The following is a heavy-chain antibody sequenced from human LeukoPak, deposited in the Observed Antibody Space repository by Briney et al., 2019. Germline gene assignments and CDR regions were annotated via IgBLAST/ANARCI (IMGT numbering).Heavy chain of an antibody. V-gene: IGHV3-66*01. CDR2: IYSGGST. Sequence: GGSLRLSCAASGLNVSTNYMSWVRQAPGKGLEWVSVIYSGGSTHYADSVKGRFIIFRDTSKNTLYLQMNSLRAEDTAVYFCAKETARFGGYENWFDPWGQGTLVTVSS. CDR3: AKETARFGGYENWFDP. CDR1: GLNVSTNY. D-gene: IGHD5-12*01. J-gene: IGHJ5*02.